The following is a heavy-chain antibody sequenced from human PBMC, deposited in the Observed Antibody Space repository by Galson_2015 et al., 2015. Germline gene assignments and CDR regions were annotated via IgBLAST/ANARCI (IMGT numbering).Heavy chain of an antibody. J-gene: IGHJ4*02. CDR1: EFTFSSYY. D-gene: IGHD3-3*01. CDR3: ARQIFDYDFWSGYYPTNFDY. V-gene: IGHV3-21*01. Sequence: SLRLSCAASEFTFSSYYMSWVRQAPGKGLEWVSSISSTTTYIYYADSVKGRFTIPRDNAKNSLYLQMNSLGAEDTAVYYCARQIFDYDFWSGYYPTNFDYWGQGTLVTVSS. CDR2: ISSTTTYI.